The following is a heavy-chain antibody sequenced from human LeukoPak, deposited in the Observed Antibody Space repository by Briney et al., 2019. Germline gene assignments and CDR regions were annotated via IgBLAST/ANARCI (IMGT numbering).Heavy chain of an antibody. V-gene: IGHV3-20*04. D-gene: IGHD4-23*01. J-gene: IGHJ4*02. CDR3: ARDWRYGGNSDY. CDR1: GFTFDDYG. Sequence: PGGSLRLSCAASGFTFDDYGMSWVRQASGMGLEWVSGIKWNGDSTGYADSVKGRFTISRDNAKKSLYLQMNSLRAENTAVYYCARDWRYGGNSDYWGQGTLVTVSS. CDR2: IKWNGDST.